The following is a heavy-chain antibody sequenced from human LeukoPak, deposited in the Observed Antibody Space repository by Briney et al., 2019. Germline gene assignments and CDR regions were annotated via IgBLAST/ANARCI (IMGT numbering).Heavy chain of an antibody. J-gene: IGHJ3*02. CDR1: GGSISTSSYY. V-gene: IGHV4-39*07. D-gene: IGHD5-18*01. CDR3: ARSEYSYGADAFDI. Sequence: SETLSLTCTVSGGSISTSSYYWGWVRQPPGKGLEWIGNIFYSGSTYYSPSLKSRVTISLDTSRNQFSLKLSSVTAADTAVYYCARSEYSYGADAFDIWGQGTMVTVSS. CDR2: IFYSGST.